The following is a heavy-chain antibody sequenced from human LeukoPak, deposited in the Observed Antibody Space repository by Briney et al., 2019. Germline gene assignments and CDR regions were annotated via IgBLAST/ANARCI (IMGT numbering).Heavy chain of an antibody. CDR1: GYTFTSYD. J-gene: IGHJ4*02. Sequence: ASVKVSCKASGYTFTSYDINWVRQATGQGLEWMGWMNPNSGNTGYAQKFQGRVTMTRNTSISTAYMELSSLRSEDTAVYYCARFSRWFGELWVYWGQGTLVTVSS. V-gene: IGHV1-8*01. CDR3: ARFSRWFGELWVY. CDR2: MNPNSGNT. D-gene: IGHD3-10*01.